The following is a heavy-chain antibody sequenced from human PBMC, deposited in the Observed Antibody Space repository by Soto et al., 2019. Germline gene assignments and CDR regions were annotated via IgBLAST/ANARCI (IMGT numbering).Heavy chain of an antibody. CDR1: GYTFTSYY. D-gene: IGHD3-10*01. Sequence: QVQLVQSGAEVKKPGASVKVSCNASGYTFTSYYMHWVRQAPGQGLEWMGIINPSGGSTSYAQKFQGRVTMTRDTSTSTVYMELSSLRSEDTAVYYCARRTYYYGSGSSHFDYWGQGTLVTVSS. CDR2: INPSGGST. CDR3: ARRTYYYGSGSSHFDY. V-gene: IGHV1-46*01. J-gene: IGHJ4*02.